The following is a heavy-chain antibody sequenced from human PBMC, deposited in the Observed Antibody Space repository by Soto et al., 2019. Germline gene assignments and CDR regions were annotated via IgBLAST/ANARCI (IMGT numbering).Heavy chain of an antibody. D-gene: IGHD4-17*01. CDR2: ISYDGSNK. V-gene: IGHV3-30*03. CDR3: AHTPDDDYRFDY. Sequence: GWSLRLSCAASGFTFSSYGMHWVRQAPGKGLEWVAVISYDGSNKYYADSVKGRFTISRDNSKNTLYLQMNSLRAEDTAVYYCAHTPDDDYRFDYWGQGTLVTVSS. J-gene: IGHJ4*02. CDR1: GFTFSSYG.